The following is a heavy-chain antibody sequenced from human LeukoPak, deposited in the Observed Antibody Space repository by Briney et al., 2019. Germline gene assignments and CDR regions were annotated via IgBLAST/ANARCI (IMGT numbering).Heavy chain of an antibody. V-gene: IGHV1-18*01. Sequence: ASVKVSCKASGYTFTSYGISWVRQAPGQGLEWMGWISTYNGDTNYAQKLQGRVTMTTDTSTSTAYMELRSLRSDDTAVYYCARNYGDAAYQVYYYYYGMDVWGQGTTVTVSS. CDR2: ISTYNGDT. CDR3: ARNYGDAAYQVYYYYYGMDV. D-gene: IGHD4-17*01. CDR1: GYTFTSYG. J-gene: IGHJ6*02.